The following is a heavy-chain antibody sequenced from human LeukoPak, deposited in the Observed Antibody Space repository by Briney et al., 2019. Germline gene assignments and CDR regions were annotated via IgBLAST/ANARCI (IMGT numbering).Heavy chain of an antibody. CDR1: GYTFTTYG. V-gene: IGHV1-18*01. CDR2: ISPYNGAT. D-gene: IGHD1-1*01. Sequence: ASVKVSCKASGYTFTTYGITWIRQAPGQGLEWLGWISPYNGATEYAQNLQDRVSMTTDTSTNTAYIEVRSLKSDDTAVYYCARDSDWNVDYWGQGTLATVSS. J-gene: IGHJ4*02. CDR3: ARDSDWNVDY.